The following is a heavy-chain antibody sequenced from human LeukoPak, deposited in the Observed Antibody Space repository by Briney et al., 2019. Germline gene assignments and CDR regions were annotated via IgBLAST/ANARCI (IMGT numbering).Heavy chain of an antibody. V-gene: IGHV3-7*01. Sequence: GGSLRLSCVASGCSFRRYWMNWVRQAPGRGLEWVANINKDGSEQNYVVSRKGRFTISRDNAKNSLYLQMNSLRAEDTAVYYCASDYDSGYWGQGTLVTVSS. D-gene: IGHD5-12*01. CDR2: INKDGSEQ. CDR3: ASDYDSGY. J-gene: IGHJ4*02. CDR1: GCSFRRYW.